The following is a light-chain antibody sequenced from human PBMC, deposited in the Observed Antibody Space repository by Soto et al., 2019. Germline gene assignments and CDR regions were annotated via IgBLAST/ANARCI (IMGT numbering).Light chain of an antibody. CDR3: RLDYSYFWA. J-gene: IGKJ1*01. Sequence: IHITHLPAPLXLPXDAGVTTTXXTSQGIRSALGWYQQKPGKVPKLLIYAASTLQSGVPSRFSGSGSGRDFTLTISSLQPEDFATYYCRLDYSYFWAFGQGTKVDIK. CDR1: QGIRSA. CDR2: AAS. V-gene: IGKV1-6*01.